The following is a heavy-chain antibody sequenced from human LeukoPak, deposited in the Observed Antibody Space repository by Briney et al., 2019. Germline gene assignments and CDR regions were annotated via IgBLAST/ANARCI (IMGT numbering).Heavy chain of an antibody. J-gene: IGHJ4*02. D-gene: IGHD6-13*01. CDR1: GFTFTTYS. CDR2: ISSSNTYI. Sequence: PGGSLRLSCAASGFTFTTYSMDWVRQAPGKGLERVSSISSSNTYIYYADSVKGRFTISRNNAVNSVYLQMSSLSAEDTALYFCARDLSSYFDYWGQGALVTVSS. V-gene: IGHV3-21*01. CDR3: ARDLSSYFDY.